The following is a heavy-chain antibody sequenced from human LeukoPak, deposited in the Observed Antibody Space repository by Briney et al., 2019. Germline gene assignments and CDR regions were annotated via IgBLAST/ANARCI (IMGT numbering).Heavy chain of an antibody. CDR3: ARRRNTVLRGNIFDL. CDR1: GDSISNDNYL. Sequence: PSETLSLTCTVSGDSISNDNYLWGWFRQPPGKGLGWLRTISYSGNTYYSPSLKSRVTISIDTSKNQFSLKLSSVTAADTDLYHCARRRNTVLRGNIFDLWGQGTLVTVSS. V-gene: IGHV4-39*07. J-gene: IGHJ4*02. D-gene: IGHD3-10*01. CDR2: ISYSGNT.